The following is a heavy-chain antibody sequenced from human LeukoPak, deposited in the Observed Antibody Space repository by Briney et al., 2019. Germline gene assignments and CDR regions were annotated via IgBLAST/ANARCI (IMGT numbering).Heavy chain of an antibody. CDR2: IYHSGST. CDR1: GYSISSGYY. CDR3: ARAKNPHYFDSSGYYSHFDY. V-gene: IGHV4-38-2*02. D-gene: IGHD3-22*01. Sequence: SETLSLTCTVSGYSISSGYYWGWIRQPPGKGLEWIGSIYHSGSTYYNPSLKSRVTISVDTSKNQFSLKLSSVTAADTAVYYCARAKNPHYFDSSGYYSHFDYWGQGTLVTVSS. J-gene: IGHJ4*02.